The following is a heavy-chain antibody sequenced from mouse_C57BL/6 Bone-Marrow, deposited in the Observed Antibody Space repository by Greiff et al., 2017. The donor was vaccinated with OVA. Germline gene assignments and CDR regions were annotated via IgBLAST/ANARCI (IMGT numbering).Heavy chain of an antibody. D-gene: IGHD6-1*01. V-gene: IGHV5-4*01. J-gene: IGHJ3*01. CDR3: ARDDATRFAY. CDR2: ISDGGSYT. Sequence: EVHLVESGGGLVKPGGSLKLSCAASGFTFSSYAMSWVRQTPEKRLEWVATISDGGSYTYYPDNVKGRFTISRDNAKNNLYLQMSHLKSEDTAMYYCARDDATRFAYWGQGTLVTVSA. CDR1: GFTFSSYA.